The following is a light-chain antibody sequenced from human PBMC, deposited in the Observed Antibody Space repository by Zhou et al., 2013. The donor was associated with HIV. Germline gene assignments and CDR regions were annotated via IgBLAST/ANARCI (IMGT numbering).Light chain of an antibody. J-gene: IGKJ2*01. CDR3: QQSYSTPPIT. CDR2: DAS. V-gene: IGKV1-39*01. CDR1: QDISNY. Sequence: DIQMTQSPSSLSASVGDRVTITCQASQDISNYLNWYQQKPGKAPKLLIYDASNLETGVPSRFSGSGSGTDFTLTISSLQPEDVATYFCQQSYSTPPITFGQGTKLGIK.